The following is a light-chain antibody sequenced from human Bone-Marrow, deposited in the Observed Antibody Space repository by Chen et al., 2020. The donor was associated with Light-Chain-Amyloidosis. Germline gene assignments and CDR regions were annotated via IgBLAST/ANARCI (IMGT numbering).Light chain of an antibody. CDR2: RDT. J-gene: IGLJ2*01. CDR3: QSAESSGTYEVI. CDR1: DLPTKY. V-gene: IGLV3-25*03. Sequence: SYELTQPPSVSVSPGQTARITCSGDDLPTKYAYWYQQKPGQAPVLVIHRDTEKPSGVSERFSDSSSGTTSTLTISGVQAEDEADDHCQSAESSGTYEVIFGGGTKLTFL.